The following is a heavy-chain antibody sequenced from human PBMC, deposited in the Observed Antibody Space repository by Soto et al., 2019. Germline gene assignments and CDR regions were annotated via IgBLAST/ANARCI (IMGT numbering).Heavy chain of an antibody. CDR2: FRTGGDDGTT. J-gene: IGHJ4*02. CDR3: AKKVNSGPGSQYFDY. D-gene: IGHD3-10*01. V-gene: IGHV3-23*01. CDR1: GFTFSSYS. Sequence: EVQLLESGGGLVQPGGSLRLSCAASGFTFSSYSMSWVRQAPGKGLEWVSGFRTGGDDGTTYYADSVTGRFTISRDNSKNTLFLQMNSLRAEDTAIYYCAKKVNSGPGSQYFDYWGQGTLVTVSS.